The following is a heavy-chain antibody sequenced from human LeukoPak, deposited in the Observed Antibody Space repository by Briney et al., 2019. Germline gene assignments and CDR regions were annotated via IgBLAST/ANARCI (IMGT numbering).Heavy chain of an antibody. CDR2: INHSGST. CDR1: GGSFSGYY. CDR3: ARVLKGRAPFDY. J-gene: IGHJ4*02. V-gene: IGHV4-34*01. Sequence: NPSETLSLTCAVYGGSFSGYYWSWIRQPPGKGLEWIGEINHSGSTNYNPSLKSRVTISVDTSKNQFSLKLSSVTAADTAVYYCARVLKGRAPFDYWGQGTLVTVSS.